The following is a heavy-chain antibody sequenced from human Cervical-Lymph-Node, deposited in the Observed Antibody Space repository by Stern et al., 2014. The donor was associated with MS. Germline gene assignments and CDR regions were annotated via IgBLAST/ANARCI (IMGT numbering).Heavy chain of an antibody. D-gene: IGHD4-11*01. CDR3: ARLGCSNCHDFDY. CDR2: IAAYNGNT. Sequence: VQLVESGPEVKKPGASVRVSCKASGYTFTTYGVTWVRQAPGQGLEWMGWIAAYNGNTNYAQKFQGRVTMTTDSSTNTGYMDLRSLRSDDTAVYYCARLGCSNCHDFDYWGQGTLVTVSS. J-gene: IGHJ4*02. CDR1: GYTFTTYG. V-gene: IGHV1-18*01.